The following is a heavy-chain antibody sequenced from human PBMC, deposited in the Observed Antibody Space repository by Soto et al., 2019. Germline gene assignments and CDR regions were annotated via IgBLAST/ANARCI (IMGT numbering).Heavy chain of an antibody. V-gene: IGHV3-23*01. CDR3: AKSDRRGAAAGAFDI. J-gene: IGHJ3*02. CDR2: ISGSGGSK. D-gene: IGHD6-13*01. CDR1: GFTFSSYA. Sequence: GGSLRLSCAASGFTFSSYAMSWVRQAPGKGLEWVSAISGSGGSKYYAGSVKGRFTISRDNSKNTLYLQMISLRAEDTAVYACAKSDRRGAAAGAFDIWGQGTMVTVSS.